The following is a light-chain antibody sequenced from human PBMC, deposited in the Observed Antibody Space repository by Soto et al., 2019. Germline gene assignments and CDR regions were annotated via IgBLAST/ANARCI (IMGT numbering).Light chain of an antibody. CDR2: AAS. V-gene: IGKV1-39*01. CDR1: QSISSY. CDR3: QQSNSTPRT. J-gene: IGKJ1*01. Sequence: DIQMTQSPSSLSASVGDRVTITCRASQSISSYLNWYQQKQGKAPKLLIYAASSLQSGVPSRFSGSGSGTDVTRTSSSLQPEDFATYYCQQSNSTPRTFGQGTKGEIK.